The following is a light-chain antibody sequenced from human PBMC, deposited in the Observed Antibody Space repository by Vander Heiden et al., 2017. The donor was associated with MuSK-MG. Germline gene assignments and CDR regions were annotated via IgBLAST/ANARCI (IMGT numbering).Light chain of an antibody. V-gene: IGKV1-9*01. Sequence: DIQLTQSPSLLAASVGDRVTITCRASQGITSSLAWYQQKPGKAPKLLIFAASILQSGVPSRFSGSGSGTEFTLTISSLQPEDFATYYCQQLNSSPLTFGGGTKVEIK. J-gene: IGKJ4*01. CDR3: QQLNSSPLT. CDR2: AAS. CDR1: QGITSS.